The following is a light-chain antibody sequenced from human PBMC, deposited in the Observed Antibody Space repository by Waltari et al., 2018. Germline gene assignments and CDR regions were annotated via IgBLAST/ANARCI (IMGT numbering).Light chain of an antibody. CDR1: QDINRN. CDR2: GAS. V-gene: IGKV1-39*01. J-gene: IGKJ2*01. CDR3: QQSHSVPYT. Sequence: DIQMTQSPSSLSPSVGDRLIITCRASQDINRNLNWYQKQVGKAPKLLIYGASNLQSGVPSRFSGSGSETDYTLIISSLQPEDSASYFCQQSHSVPYTFGQETKLVIK.